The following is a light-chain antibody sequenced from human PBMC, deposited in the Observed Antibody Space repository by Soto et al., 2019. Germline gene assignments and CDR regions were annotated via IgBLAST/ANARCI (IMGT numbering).Light chain of an antibody. Sequence: EIVLTQSPGTLSLSPGERATLSCRASQSVSSSYLAWYQQKRGQAPRLLLYGASSRATGIPDRFSGSGSGTDFTLTISRLEPDDFAVYFCQHYVPSRETWTFGQGTK. J-gene: IGKJ1*01. V-gene: IGKV3-20*01. CDR2: GAS. CDR3: QHYVPSRETWT. CDR1: QSVSSSY.